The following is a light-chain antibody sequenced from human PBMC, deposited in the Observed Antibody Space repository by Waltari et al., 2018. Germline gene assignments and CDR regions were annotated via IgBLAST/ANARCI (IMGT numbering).Light chain of an antibody. V-gene: IGLV2-14*01. Sequence: QAALTQSPSVSGSPGQSVTISCTGSSSDIGGYNRVSWYQQYPGKAPKLMIYEVSNRPSGVSDRCSGSKSGNTASLIISGLQAEDEADYYCSSYASSNTVLFGGGTRLTVL. CDR1: SSDIGGYNR. J-gene: IGLJ2*01. CDR3: SSYASSNTVL. CDR2: EVS.